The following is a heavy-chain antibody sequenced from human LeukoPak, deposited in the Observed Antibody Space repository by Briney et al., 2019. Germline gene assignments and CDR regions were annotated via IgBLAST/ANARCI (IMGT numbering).Heavy chain of an antibody. J-gene: IGHJ4*02. D-gene: IGHD7-27*01. CDR3: ARRSGVGDY. Sequence: GGSLRLSCAASGFTFNSYWMHWVRQAPGKGLLWVSRINVDGSSTNYADSVKGRFTISRDNAKNTLYLQMNSLRAEDTAVYSCARRSGVGDYWGQGTLVTVSS. CDR1: GFTFNSYW. CDR2: INVDGSST. V-gene: IGHV3-74*01.